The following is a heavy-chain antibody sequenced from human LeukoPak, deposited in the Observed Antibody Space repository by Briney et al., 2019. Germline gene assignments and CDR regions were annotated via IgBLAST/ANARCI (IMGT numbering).Heavy chain of an antibody. CDR3: ARRPYGSGPFDY. D-gene: IGHD3-10*01. V-gene: IGHV1-69*13. CDR1: GGTFSSYA. J-gene: IGHJ4*02. Sequence: SVKVSCKASGGTFSSYAISWVRQAPGQGLEWMGGIIPIFGTANYAQKFQGRVTITADESTSTAYVELSSLRSEDTAVYYCARRPYGSGPFDYWGQGTLVTVSS. CDR2: IIPIFGTA.